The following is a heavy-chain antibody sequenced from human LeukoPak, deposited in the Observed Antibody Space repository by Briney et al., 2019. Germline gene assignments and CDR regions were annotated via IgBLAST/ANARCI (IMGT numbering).Heavy chain of an antibody. CDR2: ISRSSSYI. D-gene: IGHD5-12*01. V-gene: IGHV3-21*01. Sequence: GGSLRLSCAASGFTFSSYSMSWVRQAPGKGLEGVSSISRSSSYIYYADSVKGRFTISRDNAKNSLYLQMNSLRAEDTAVYYCASDGGYDFFVDYWGQGTLVTVSS. CDR1: GFTFSSYS. J-gene: IGHJ4*02. CDR3: ASDGGYDFFVDY.